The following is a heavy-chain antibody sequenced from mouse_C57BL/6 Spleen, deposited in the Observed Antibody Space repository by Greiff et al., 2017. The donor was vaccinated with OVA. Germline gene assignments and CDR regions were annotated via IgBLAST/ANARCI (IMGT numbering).Heavy chain of an antibody. CDR1: GFNIKDDY. J-gene: IGHJ2*01. V-gene: IGHV14-4*01. Sequence: EVMLVESGAELVRPGASVKLSCTASGFNIKDDYMHWVKQRPEQGLEWIGWIDPENGDTEYASKFQGKATITADTSSNTAYLQLSSLTSEDTAVYYCTRWLLNYWGQGTTLTVSS. CDR3: TRWLLNY. D-gene: IGHD2-3*01. CDR2: IDPENGDT.